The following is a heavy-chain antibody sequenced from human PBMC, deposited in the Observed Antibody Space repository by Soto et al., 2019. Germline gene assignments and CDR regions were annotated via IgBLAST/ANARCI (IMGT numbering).Heavy chain of an antibody. CDR3: ARERRSYYGSGSYFPN. V-gene: IGHV3-30-3*01. CDR2: ISYDGSNK. Sequence: GGSLRLSCAASGFTFSSYAMHWVRQAPGKGLEWVAVISYDGSNKYYADSVKGRFTISRDNSKNTLCLQMNSLRAEDTAVYYCARERRSYYGSGSYFPNWGQGTLVTVSS. J-gene: IGHJ4*02. CDR1: GFTFSSYA. D-gene: IGHD3-10*01.